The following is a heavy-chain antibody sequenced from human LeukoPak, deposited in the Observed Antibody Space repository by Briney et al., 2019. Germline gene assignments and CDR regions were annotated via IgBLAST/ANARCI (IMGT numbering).Heavy chain of an antibody. CDR3: AARSAYYTGFDS. CDR2: IKPSSGRT. J-gene: IGHJ4*02. V-gene: IGHV1-46*01. D-gene: IGHD3-3*01. Sequence: ASVKVSCKASGYTFISYYMHWVRQAPGQGLEWMGIIKPSSGRTSYAQRFQGRVTMTRDTSTSTVYMDLSSLRSEDTALYYCAARSAYYTGFDSWGQGTLITVSS. CDR1: GYTFISYY.